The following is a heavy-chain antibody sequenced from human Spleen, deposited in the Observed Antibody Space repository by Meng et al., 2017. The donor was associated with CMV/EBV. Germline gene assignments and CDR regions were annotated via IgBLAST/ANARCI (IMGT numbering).Heavy chain of an antibody. CDR3: ARGGYCSGSSCRRKPFDI. D-gene: IGHD2-2*01. CDR2: INPNSDAS. V-gene: IGHV1-2*02. J-gene: IGHJ3*02. Sequence: ASVKVSCKASEGTFSSYGIGWVRQAPGQGLEWMGWINPNSDASDSAQRFQGRVTMTGDTSINTAYLELSRLRSDDTAVYYCARGGYCSGSSCRRKPFDIWGQGAMVTVSS. CDR1: EGTFSSYG.